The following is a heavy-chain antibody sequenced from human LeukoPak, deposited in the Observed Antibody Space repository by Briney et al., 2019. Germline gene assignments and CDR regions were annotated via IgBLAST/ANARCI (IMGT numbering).Heavy chain of an antibody. CDR2: ISSSSSYI. CDR1: GFTFSSYS. J-gene: IGHJ4*02. CDR3: ASRFELTSLTYCGGDCYTTPFDY. D-gene: IGHD2-21*02. Sequence: GGSLRLSCAASGFTFSSYSMNWVRQAPGKGLEWVSSISSSSSYIYYADSVKGRFTISRDNAKNSLYLQMNSLRAEDTAVYYCASRFELTSLTYCGGDCYTTPFDYWGQGTLVTVSS. V-gene: IGHV3-21*01.